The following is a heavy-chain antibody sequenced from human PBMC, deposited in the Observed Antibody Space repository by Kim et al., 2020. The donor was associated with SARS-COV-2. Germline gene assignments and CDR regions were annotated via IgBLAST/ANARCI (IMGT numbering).Heavy chain of an antibody. CDR2: EK. Sequence: EKHVLDSVKGRFTISRENAKNSVSLQMSSLRAEDTAVYYCARTIVADGISVWGQGTLITVSS. J-gene: IGHJ4*02. CDR3: ARTIVADGISV. V-gene: IGHV3-7*04. D-gene: IGHD3-22*01.